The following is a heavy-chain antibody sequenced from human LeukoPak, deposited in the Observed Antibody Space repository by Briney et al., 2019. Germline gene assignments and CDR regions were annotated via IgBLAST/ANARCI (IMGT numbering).Heavy chain of an antibody. J-gene: IGHJ3*02. Sequence: SVKVSCKASGGTFSSYAISWVRQAPGQGLEWMGGIIPIFGTANYAQKFQGRVTITADKSTSTAYMELSSLRSEDTAVYYCARAVTTLNDAFDIWGQGTMVTVSS. D-gene: IGHD4-11*01. CDR1: GGTFSSYA. CDR2: IIPIFGTA. V-gene: IGHV1-69*06. CDR3: ARAVTTLNDAFDI.